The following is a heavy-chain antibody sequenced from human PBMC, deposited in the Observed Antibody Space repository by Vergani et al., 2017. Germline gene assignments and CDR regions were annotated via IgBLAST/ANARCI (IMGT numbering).Heavy chain of an antibody. V-gene: IGHV3-23*01. CDR2: ISGSGGST. Sequence: EVQLLESVGGLVQPGGSLRLSCAASGFTFSSYAMSWVRQAPGKGLEWVSAISGSGGSTYYADSVKGRFTISRDNSKNTLYLQMNSLRAEDTAVYYCAKEGYCSGGSCYRTLDYWGQGTLVTVSS. D-gene: IGHD2-15*01. CDR1: GFTFSSYA. J-gene: IGHJ4*02. CDR3: AKEGYCSGGSCYRTLDY.